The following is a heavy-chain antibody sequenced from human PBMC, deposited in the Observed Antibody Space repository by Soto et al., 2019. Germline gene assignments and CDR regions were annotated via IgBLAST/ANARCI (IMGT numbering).Heavy chain of an antibody. CDR3: AKAAAVVTLYYFDY. CDR1: GFSFCYYG. D-gene: IGHD2-2*01. J-gene: IGHJ4*02. V-gene: IGHV3-23*01. Sequence: GVSLRLSCAASGFSFCYYGMHWVRQAPGKGLEWVSAIIDSGGSTYYADSVKGRFTISRDNSKNTVYLQMNSLRAEDTAVYYCAKAAAVVTLYYFDYWGQGTLVTVSS. CDR2: IIDSGGST.